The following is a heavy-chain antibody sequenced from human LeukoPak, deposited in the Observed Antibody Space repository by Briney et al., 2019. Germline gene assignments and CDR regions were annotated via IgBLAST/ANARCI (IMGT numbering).Heavy chain of an antibody. J-gene: IGHJ4*02. V-gene: IGHV4-39*07. CDR3: ARGNPSGGSCYYDY. CDR1: GGSISSSSYY. Sequence: PSETLSLTCTVSGGSISSSSYYWGWIRQPPGKGLEWIGSIYYSGSTYYNPSLKSRVTISVDTSKNQFSLKLSSVIAADTAVYYCARGNPSGGSCYYDYWGQGTLVTVSS. D-gene: IGHD2-15*01. CDR2: IYYSGST.